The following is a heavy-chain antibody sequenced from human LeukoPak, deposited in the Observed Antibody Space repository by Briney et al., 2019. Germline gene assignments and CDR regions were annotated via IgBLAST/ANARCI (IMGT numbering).Heavy chain of an antibody. Sequence: PGRSLRLSCAASGFTFSSYGMHWVRQAPGKGLEGVAVISYDGSKKYYADSVKGRFTISRDNSKNTLYLQMNSLRAEDTAVYYCAKEGPYCGGCFDYWGQGTLVTVSS. CDR1: GFTFSSYG. D-gene: IGHD2-21*01. CDR3: AKEGPYCGGCFDY. J-gene: IGHJ4*02. V-gene: IGHV3-30*18. CDR2: ISYDGSKK.